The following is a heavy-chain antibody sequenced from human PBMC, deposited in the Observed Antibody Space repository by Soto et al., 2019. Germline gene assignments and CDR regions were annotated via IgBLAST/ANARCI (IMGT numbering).Heavy chain of an antibody. D-gene: IGHD2-8*01. J-gene: IGHJ6*02. CDR1: GYSFNRYW. CDR2: MYPGDSDT. Sequence: PGGSLKISCKGSGYSFNRYWIGWVRQMPGKGLEWMGIMYPGDSDTRYSPSFQGQVTISAHTSISTAYLQWSSLTASDTAMYYCARLSRYCTNGVCYTGGHSYYGMDVWGQGTTVTVSS. CDR3: ARLSRYCTNGVCYTGGHSYYGMDV. V-gene: IGHV5-51*01.